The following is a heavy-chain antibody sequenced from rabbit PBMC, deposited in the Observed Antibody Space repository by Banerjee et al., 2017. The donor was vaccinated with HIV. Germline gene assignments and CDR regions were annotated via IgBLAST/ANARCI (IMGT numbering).Heavy chain of an antibody. CDR3: SRDVACVIGRNFNL. CDR2: IYTGSSGDT. J-gene: IGHJ4*01. CDR1: GFDLSTYRY. Sequence: QSLVESGGGLVPPAGSLTLTCKASGFDLSTYRYMCWVRQAQGKGLEWIACIYTGSSGDTYYASWAKVRFTISKTSSSTVDLQMTSLTAADTATYFCSRDVACVIGRNFNLWGPGTLVTVS. V-gene: IGHV1S40*01. D-gene: IGHD1-1*01.